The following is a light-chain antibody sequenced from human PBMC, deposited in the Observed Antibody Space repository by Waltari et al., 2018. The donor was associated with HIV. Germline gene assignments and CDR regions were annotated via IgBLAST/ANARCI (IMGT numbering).Light chain of an antibody. J-gene: IGLJ2*01. CDR3: QVWEPTSDHVV. CDR2: DDS. CDR1: NIGMKT. V-gene: IGLV3-21*03. Sequence: SYALTQETSVSVAPGKTARITCVGDNIGMKTVHWYQQKPGQAPVRVMYDDSNRPSGIPGRFSCSNAGNTATLTINRVEVGDEADYYCQVWEPTSDHVVFGGGSRLIVL.